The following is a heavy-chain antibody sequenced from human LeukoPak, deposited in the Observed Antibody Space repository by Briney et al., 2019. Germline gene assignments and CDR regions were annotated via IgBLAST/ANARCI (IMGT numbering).Heavy chain of an antibody. V-gene: IGHV3-21*04. Sequence: GGSLRLSCAASKFIFANYTMSWVRQAPGKGLEWVSSISGGSRSIYYADSVKGRFTTSRDNVKNSVFLQMNSLRAEDTGVYFCVRERSVKARQEGGHRYYYFMDVWGNGTTVTVSS. CDR3: VRERSVKARQEGGHRYYYFMDV. D-gene: IGHD6-6*01. J-gene: IGHJ6*03. CDR1: KFIFANYT. CDR2: ISGGSRSI.